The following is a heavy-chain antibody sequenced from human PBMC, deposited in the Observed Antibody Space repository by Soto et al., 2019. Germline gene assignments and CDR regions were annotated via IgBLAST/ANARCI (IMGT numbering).Heavy chain of an antibody. CDR2: IYSGGST. J-gene: IGHJ6*02. CDR1: GFTVSINY. Sequence: PGGSLRLSCAASGFTVSINYMSWVRQAPGKGLEWVSVIYSGGSTYYADSVKGRFTISRDNSKNTLYLQMNSLRAEDTAVYYCASLGSYYYYGMDVWGQGTTVTVSS. CDR3: ASLGSYYYYGMDV. D-gene: IGHD1-26*01. V-gene: IGHV3-53*01.